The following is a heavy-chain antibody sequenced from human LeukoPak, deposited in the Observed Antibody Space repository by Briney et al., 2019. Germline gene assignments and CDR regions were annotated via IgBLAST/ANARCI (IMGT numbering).Heavy chain of an antibody. CDR3: ARAYCSSTSCPNHDAFDI. Sequence: SETLSLTCTVSGGSISSGDYYWSWIRQPPGKGLEWIGYIYHSGSTYYNPSLKSRVTISVDTSKNQFSLKLSSVTAADTAVYYCARAYCSSTSCPNHDAFDIWGQGTMVTVSS. CDR1: GGSISSGDYY. V-gene: IGHV4-30-4*08. CDR2: IYHSGST. J-gene: IGHJ3*02. D-gene: IGHD2-2*01.